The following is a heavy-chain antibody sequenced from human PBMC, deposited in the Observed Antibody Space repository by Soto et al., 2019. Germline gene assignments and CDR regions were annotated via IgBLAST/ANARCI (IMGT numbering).Heavy chain of an antibody. D-gene: IGHD2-21*01. Sequence: QVRLEQSGPEVKKPGSSVRVSCQASGGARTSYPIHWVRQAPGQGLEWMGVIDPMFDTSNLADSFKARLTLTADVSTKTVDMDLSGLRSDDTAVYFCATYPRPYNWIDIWGQGTLLTVSS. CDR3: ATYPRPYNWIDI. CDR2: IDPMFDTS. CDR1: GGARTSYP. J-gene: IGHJ5*02. V-gene: IGHV1-69*01.